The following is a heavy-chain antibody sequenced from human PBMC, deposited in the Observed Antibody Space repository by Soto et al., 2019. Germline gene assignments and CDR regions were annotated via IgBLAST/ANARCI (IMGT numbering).Heavy chain of an antibody. CDR3: ARDGGGTSDYYLYFDY. Sequence: ASVKVSCKASGYTFTSYAMHWVRQAPGQRLEWMGWINAGNGDTNYSQKFQGRVTISRDTSASTAYMELSSLRSEDTAVYYCARDGGGTSDYYLYFDYWGQGTLVTVSS. D-gene: IGHD4-17*01. CDR1: GYTFTSYA. CDR2: INAGNGDT. J-gene: IGHJ4*02. V-gene: IGHV1-3*01.